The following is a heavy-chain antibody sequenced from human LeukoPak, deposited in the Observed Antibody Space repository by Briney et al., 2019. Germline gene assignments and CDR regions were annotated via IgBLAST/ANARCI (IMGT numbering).Heavy chain of an antibody. CDR2: ISGSGGST. CDR3: AKVGIRISLIVVVFTTADDWYFDL. Sequence: GGSLRLSCAASGFTFSNYAMSWVRQAPGKGLEWVSGISGSGGSTYYADSVKGRLTISRDNSKNTLYLQMHSLRAEDTAVYYCAKVGIRISLIVVVFTTADDWYFDLWGRGTLVTVSS. CDR1: GFTFSNYA. V-gene: IGHV3-23*01. J-gene: IGHJ2*01. D-gene: IGHD3-22*01.